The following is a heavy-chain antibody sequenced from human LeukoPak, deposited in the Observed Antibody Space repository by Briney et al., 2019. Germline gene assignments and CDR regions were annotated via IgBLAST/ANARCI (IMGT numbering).Heavy chain of an antibody. Sequence: PGGSLRLSCAASGFTFSNYWMHWVRQVPGKGLVWVSRINDDGSGTFYADSVKGRFTISRDNAKNSLYLQMNSLRAEDTAVYYCAREVGYSGYIDYWGQGTLVTVSS. CDR2: INDDGSGT. J-gene: IGHJ4*02. CDR1: GFTFSNYW. D-gene: IGHD5-12*01. CDR3: AREVGYSGYIDY. V-gene: IGHV3-74*01.